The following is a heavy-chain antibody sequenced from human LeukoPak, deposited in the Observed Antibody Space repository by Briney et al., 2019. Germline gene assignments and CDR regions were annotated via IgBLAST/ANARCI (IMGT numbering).Heavy chain of an antibody. CDR3: ASTYYYDSSGYYYQGCFDY. V-gene: IGHV4-34*01. CDR1: GGSFRGYY. Sequence: TSETLSLTCAVDGGSFRGYYWSWIRQPPGEGLEWSVEINHSGSTNYNPSLKSRVTLSVDTSKNQSSLQLSSVTAADTAVYYCASTYYYDSSGYYYQGCFDYWGQGTLVTVSS. J-gene: IGHJ4*02. D-gene: IGHD3-22*01. CDR2: INHSGST.